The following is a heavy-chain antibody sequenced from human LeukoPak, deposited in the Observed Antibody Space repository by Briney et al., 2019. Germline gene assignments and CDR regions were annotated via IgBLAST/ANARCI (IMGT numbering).Heavy chain of an antibody. CDR1: AFTFSSYW. Sequence: GGSLRLSCAASAFTFSSYWMSWVRQAPGKGLEWVANIKEDGSEKYYVDSVKGRFTISRDNAKNSLYLQMNSLRAEDTAVYYCARMFSGGSCFDYWGQGTLVTVSS. D-gene: IGHD2-15*01. V-gene: IGHV3-7*01. CDR3: ARMFSGGSCFDY. CDR2: IKEDGSEK. J-gene: IGHJ4*02.